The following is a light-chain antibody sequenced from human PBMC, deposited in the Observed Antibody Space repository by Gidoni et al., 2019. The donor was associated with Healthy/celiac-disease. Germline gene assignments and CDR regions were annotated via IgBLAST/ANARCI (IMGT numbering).Light chain of an antibody. CDR1: SSDVGSYNL. Sequence: QSALTQPASGSGSPGQSITISCTGTSSDVGSYNLVPWYQQHPGKAPKLMIYEGSKRPSGVSNRFSGSKSGNTASLTISGLQAEDEADYYCCSYAGSSTPLVFGTGTKVTVL. CDR2: EGS. CDR3: CSYAGSSTPLV. V-gene: IGLV2-23*01. J-gene: IGLJ1*01.